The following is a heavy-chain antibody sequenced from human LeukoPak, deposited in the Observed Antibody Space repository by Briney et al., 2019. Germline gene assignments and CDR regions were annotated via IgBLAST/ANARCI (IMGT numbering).Heavy chain of an antibody. Sequence: GGSLRLSCAASGFTFSSYAMSWVRQAPGKGLEWVSAISGSGGSTYYADSVKGRFTISRHNSKNTLYLQMNSLRAEDTAVYYCAKYPGSGYYYDYWGQGTLVTVSS. J-gene: IGHJ4*02. V-gene: IGHV3-23*01. CDR1: GFTFSSYA. CDR2: ISGSGGST. D-gene: IGHD3-3*01. CDR3: AKYPGSGYYYDY.